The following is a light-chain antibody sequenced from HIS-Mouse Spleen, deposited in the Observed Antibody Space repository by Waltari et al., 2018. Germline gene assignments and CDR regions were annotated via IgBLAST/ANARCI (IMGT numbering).Light chain of an antibody. J-gene: IGLJ3*02. CDR2: EGS. CDR3: CSYAGSSTWV. CDR1: SSDVGSYNL. Sequence: QSALTQPASVSGSPGQSITISCTGTSSDVGSYNLVSWYQQHPGKAPKLRIYEGSKWPSGGSNSFSGSKSGNTASLTISGLQAEDEADYYCCSYAGSSTWVFGGGTKLTVL. V-gene: IGLV2-23*01.